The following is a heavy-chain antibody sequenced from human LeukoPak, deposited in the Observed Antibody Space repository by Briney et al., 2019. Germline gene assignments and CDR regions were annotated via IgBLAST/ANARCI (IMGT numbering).Heavy chain of an antibody. CDR3: ARDGGYHSSGPFDY. CDR1: EFIFSNYH. Sequence: GGSLRLSCAASEFIFSNYHMHWVRQAPGKGLEWVSYISSSSDIIYYADSEKGRFTISRDNAENSLYLQMNSLRAEDTAVYYCARDGGYHSSGPFDYWGQGTLVTVSS. J-gene: IGHJ4*02. CDR2: ISSSSDII. D-gene: IGHD3-22*01. V-gene: IGHV3-48*04.